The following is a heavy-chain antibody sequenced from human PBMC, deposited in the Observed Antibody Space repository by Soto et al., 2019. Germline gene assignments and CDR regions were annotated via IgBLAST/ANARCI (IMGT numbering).Heavy chain of an antibody. V-gene: IGHV1-2*02. CDR2: INPDSGAT. CDR3: ARVDYGTGGYPFPYFDY. CDR1: GYSFTGYY. D-gene: IGHD2-8*02. Sequence: HEHLVQSGAEVKRPGASLKVSCKASGYSFTGYYIHWVRQAPGQGLEWMGWINPDSGATNYAQNFQGGVTLTSDASISTASMDLPSLTSDDTAGYYCARVDYGTGGYPFPYFDYWGQGTLGIVSS. J-gene: IGHJ4*02.